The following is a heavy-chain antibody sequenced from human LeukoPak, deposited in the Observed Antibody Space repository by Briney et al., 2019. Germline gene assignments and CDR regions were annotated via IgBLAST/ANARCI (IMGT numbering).Heavy chain of an antibody. CDR1: GFTVSSNY. J-gene: IGHJ6*02. CDR3: ARERMAPGYYYYGMDV. Sequence: GGSLRLSCAASGFTVSSNYMSWVRQAPGKGLEWVSVIYSGGSTYYADSVKGRFTISRDNSKNTLSLQMNCLRAEDTAVYYCARERMAPGYYYYGMDVWGQGTTVTVSS. D-gene: IGHD5-24*01. V-gene: IGHV3-66*01. CDR2: IYSGGST.